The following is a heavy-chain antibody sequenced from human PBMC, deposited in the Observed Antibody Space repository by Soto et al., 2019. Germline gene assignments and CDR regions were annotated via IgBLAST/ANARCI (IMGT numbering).Heavy chain of an antibody. CDR1: GYTFTSYD. V-gene: IGHV1-8*01. CDR3: ARDMTTVTTHTYYYGTEV. J-gene: IGHJ6*04. Sequence: ALVNISCKASGYTFTSYDINWVRQATGQGLEWMGWMNPNSGNTGYAQKFQGRVTMNRNTSISTAYMELSSLRSEETAVYYCARDMTTVTTHTYYYGTEVWVNRSTVNVSA. CDR2: MNPNSGNT. D-gene: IGHD4-4*01.